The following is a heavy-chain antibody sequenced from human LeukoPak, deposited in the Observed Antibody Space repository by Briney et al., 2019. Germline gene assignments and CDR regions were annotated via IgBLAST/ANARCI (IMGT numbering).Heavy chain of an antibody. J-gene: IGHJ4*02. V-gene: IGHV3-23*01. CDR2: ISGSGGST. Sequence: SGGCLRLSCAASEFTFSTYGMSWVRQAPGKGLEWVSSISGSGGSTNYADSVKGRFTISRDNSKNTLYLQMNSLRAEDTAVYYCAKSGKAIAGPFDYWGQGTLVTVSS. D-gene: IGHD6-25*01. CDR3: AKSGKAIAGPFDY. CDR1: EFTFSTYG.